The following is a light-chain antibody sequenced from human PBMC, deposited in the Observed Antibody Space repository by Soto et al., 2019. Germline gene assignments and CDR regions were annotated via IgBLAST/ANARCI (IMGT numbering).Light chain of an antibody. CDR1: QSISSN. J-gene: IGKJ5*01. V-gene: IGKV3-15*01. CDR3: QQYNIWSSIT. Sequence: EIVMTQSPATLSVSPGERVTLSCRASQSISSNLAWYQQKPGQAPSLLMYGTSTRATGIPARFSGSGSGTEFTLTISSLQSEDFAVYYCQQYNIWSSITFGQGTRLEIK. CDR2: GTS.